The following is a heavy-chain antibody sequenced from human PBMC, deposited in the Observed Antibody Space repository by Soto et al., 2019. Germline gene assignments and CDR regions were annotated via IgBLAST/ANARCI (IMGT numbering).Heavy chain of an antibody. CDR2: INHSGST. CDR1: GGSFSGYY. V-gene: IGHV4-34*01. CDR3: ARGGGGEWLVLRWFDP. J-gene: IGHJ5*02. Sequence: QVQLQQWGAGLLKPSETLSLTCAVYGGSFSGYYWSWIRQPPGKGLEWKGEINHSGSTNYNPSLKSRVTISVDTSKNQFSLKLSSVTAADTAVYYCARGGGGEWLVLRWFDPWGQGTLVTVSS. D-gene: IGHD6-19*01.